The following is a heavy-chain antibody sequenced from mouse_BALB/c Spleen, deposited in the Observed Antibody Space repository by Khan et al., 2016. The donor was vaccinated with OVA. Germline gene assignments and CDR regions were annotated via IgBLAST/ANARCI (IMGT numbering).Heavy chain of an antibody. CDR1: GYTFTDFA. J-gene: IGHJ3*01. CDR3: VRGSGKSRFAY. V-gene: IGHV1S137*01. Sequence: QVQLKQSGAELVRPGVSVKISCKGSGYTFTDFAMHWVKQSPAKRLEWLGVISTYYGAADYNHKFRDKATMTVDKSYSTAYMELAGLRSEESAIYDCVRGSGKSRFAYWGQGTLVTVSA. CDR2: ISTYYGAA. D-gene: IGHD1-3*01.